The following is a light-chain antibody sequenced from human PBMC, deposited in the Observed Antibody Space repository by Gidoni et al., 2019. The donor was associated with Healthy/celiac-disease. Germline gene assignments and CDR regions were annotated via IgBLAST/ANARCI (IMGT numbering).Light chain of an antibody. V-gene: IGKV1-5*03. CDR1: QSISSW. J-gene: IGKJ1*01. CDR2: KAS. CDR3: QQYHSFWT. Sequence: EIQMTQSPSTLSASVGDRDTITCRARQSISSWLAWYQQKPGNAPKLLIYKASRLESVVPARFSGSGSGTDSTPTISRLQPDYSANYYRQQYHSFWTFGQGTKVEIK.